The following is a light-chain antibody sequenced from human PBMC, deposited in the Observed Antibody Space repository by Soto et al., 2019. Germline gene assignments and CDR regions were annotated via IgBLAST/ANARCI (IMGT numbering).Light chain of an antibody. CDR1: GSNIGTNT. Sequence: QSVLTQPPSASGTPGQRVTISCCGGGSNIGTNTVNWYRQLPGTAPKLVIFGDNQRPSGVPDRFSGSKSGTSASLAISGLQSEDEADYYCAAWDGSLNNVLFGGGTKLTVL. CDR2: GDN. V-gene: IGLV1-44*01. CDR3: AAWDGSLNNVL. J-gene: IGLJ2*01.